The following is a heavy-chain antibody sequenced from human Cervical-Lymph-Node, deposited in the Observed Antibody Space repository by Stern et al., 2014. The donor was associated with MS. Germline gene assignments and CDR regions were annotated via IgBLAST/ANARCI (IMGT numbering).Heavy chain of an antibody. V-gene: IGHV1-69*09. Sequence: QVQLVQSGAEVKKPGSSVKVSCKASGGTFSSYTISWVRQAPGQGLEWMGRIIPILGIANYAQKFQGRVTITADKSTSTAYMELSSLRSEDTAVYYCASLSYGYDAFDIWGQGTMVTVSS. CDR1: GGTFSSYT. D-gene: IGHD5-18*01. CDR3: ASLSYGYDAFDI. CDR2: IIPILGIA. J-gene: IGHJ3*02.